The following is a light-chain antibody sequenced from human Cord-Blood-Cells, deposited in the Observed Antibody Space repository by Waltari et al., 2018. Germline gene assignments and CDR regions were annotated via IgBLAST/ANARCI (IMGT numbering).Light chain of an antibody. Sequence: QSALTQPASVSGSPGQSITISCTGTSSDVGGYNYVSWYQQHPGKAPKLMIYDFSKRPSGVSNRFSGSKSGNTASLTISGLQAEDEADYYCSSYTSSSTYVVFGGGTKLTLL. CDR1: SSDVGGYNY. J-gene: IGLJ2*01. V-gene: IGLV2-14*01. CDR2: DFS. CDR3: SSYTSSSTYVV.